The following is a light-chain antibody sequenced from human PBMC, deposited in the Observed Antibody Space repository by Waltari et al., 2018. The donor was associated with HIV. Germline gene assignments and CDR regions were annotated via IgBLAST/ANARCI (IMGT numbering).Light chain of an antibody. CDR2: DAS. Sequence: EIVLTQSPATLSLSPGERATLSCRASQSVDTYLAWYQQKSGQSPRLLIYDASIRATGIPARFSGSGSGTDFTLTISSLEPEDFATYYCLQANTFPFTFGPGTTVDIK. V-gene: IGKV3-11*01. CDR1: QSVDTY. J-gene: IGKJ3*01. CDR3: LQANTFPFT.